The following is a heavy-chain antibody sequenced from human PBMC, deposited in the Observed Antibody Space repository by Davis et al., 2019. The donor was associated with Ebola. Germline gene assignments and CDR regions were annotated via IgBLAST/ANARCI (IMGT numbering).Heavy chain of an antibody. CDR2: IADSCDVT. CDR3: AKSTSAPVMFDS. J-gene: IGHJ4*02. CDR1: GFSVITNY. Sequence: GGSLTLSCAISGFSVITNYISWVRQAPGKGLELVSLIADSCDVTDYADSVKGRFTVSRDNSKHTLYLQMNSLIAEDTAVYYCAKSTSAPVMFDSWGQGTLVTVSS. D-gene: IGHD2-21*01. V-gene: IGHV3-53*01.